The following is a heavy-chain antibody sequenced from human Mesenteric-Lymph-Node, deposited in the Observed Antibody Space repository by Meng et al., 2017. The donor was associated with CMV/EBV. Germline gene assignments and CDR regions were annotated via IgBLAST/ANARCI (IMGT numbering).Heavy chain of an antibody. V-gene: IGHV3-11*01. D-gene: IGHD3-3*01. CDR2: ISSRGVTI. CDR1: GLTISDHY. CDR3: AKEDGYDFGGAVWGNGMDV. J-gene: IGHJ6*02. Sequence: GESLKISCVASGLTISDHYMSWIRQAPGKGLEWISYISSRGVTISYADSVKGRFTISRDNAKNSLYLQMNSLRDEDTAVYYCAKEDGYDFGGAVWGNGMDVWGQGTTVTVSS.